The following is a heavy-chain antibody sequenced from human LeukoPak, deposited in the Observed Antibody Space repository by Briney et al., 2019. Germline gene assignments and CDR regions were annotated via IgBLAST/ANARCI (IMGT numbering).Heavy chain of an antibody. J-gene: IGHJ4*02. CDR3: ANSFYCSGGSCYDDY. CDR2: ISGSGGST. CDR1: GFTFSSYA. D-gene: IGHD2-15*01. Sequence: PGGSLRLSCAASGFTFSSYAMSWVRQAPGKGLEWVSAISGSGGSTYYADSVKGRFTISRDSSKNTLYLQMNSLRAEDTAVYYCANSFYCSGGSCYDDYWGQGTLVTVSS. V-gene: IGHV3-23*01.